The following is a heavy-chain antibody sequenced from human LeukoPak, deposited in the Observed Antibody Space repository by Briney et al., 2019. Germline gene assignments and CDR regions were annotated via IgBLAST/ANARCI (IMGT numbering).Heavy chain of an antibody. V-gene: IGHV4-4*07. CDR2: IYTSGST. Sequence: PSETLSLTCTVSGGSISSYYWSWIRQPAGKGLEWIGRIYTSGSTNYNPSLKSRVTISVDTSKNQFSLKLSSMTAADTAAYYCARDNDFWSGYYRRRTNWYFDLWGRGTLVTVSS. CDR1: GGSISSYY. J-gene: IGHJ2*01. CDR3: ARDNDFWSGYYRRRTNWYFDL. D-gene: IGHD3-3*01.